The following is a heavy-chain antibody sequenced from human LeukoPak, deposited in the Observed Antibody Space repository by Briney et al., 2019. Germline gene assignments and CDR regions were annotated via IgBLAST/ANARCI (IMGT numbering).Heavy chain of an antibody. CDR3: ARGEQLFDY. J-gene: IGHJ4*02. CDR2: INHSGST. CDR1: GGSFSGYY. D-gene: IGHD6-13*01. Sequence: SETLSLTCAVYGGSFSGYYWSWIRQPPGKGLEWIGEINHSGSTNYNPSLKSRVTISVDASKNQFSLKLSSVTAADTAVYYCARGEQLFDYWGQGTLVTVSS. V-gene: IGHV4-34*01.